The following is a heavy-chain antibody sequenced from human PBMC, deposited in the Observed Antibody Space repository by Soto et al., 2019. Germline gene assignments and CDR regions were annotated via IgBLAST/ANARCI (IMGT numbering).Heavy chain of an antibody. Sequence: PGGSLRLSCAASGFSFSDYYMSWLRQAPGKGLEWVSYISSSASTIYYADSVKGRFTISRDNAKNSLYLQMNSLRAEDTAVYYCARASYYYGPGGPHWGQGTLVTVSS. D-gene: IGHD3-10*01. CDR1: GFSFSDYY. CDR2: ISSSASTI. V-gene: IGHV3-11*01. J-gene: IGHJ4*02. CDR3: ARASYYYGPGGPH.